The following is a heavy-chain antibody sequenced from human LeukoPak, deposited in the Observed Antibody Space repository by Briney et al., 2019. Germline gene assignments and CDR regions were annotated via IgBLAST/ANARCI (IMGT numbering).Heavy chain of an antibody. D-gene: IGHD2-2*02. CDR1: GFTFSDHF. Sequence: PGGSLRLSCAASGFTFSDHFMTWIRQAPGKGLEWISCISNSGGTIYYADSVKGRFTLSRDNAKNSLDLQINSLRVEDTGVYYCARDRQPSVYNGLNVWGQGTTVTVSS. V-gene: IGHV3-11*01. CDR3: ARDRQPSVYNGLNV. CDR2: ISNSGGTI. J-gene: IGHJ6*02.